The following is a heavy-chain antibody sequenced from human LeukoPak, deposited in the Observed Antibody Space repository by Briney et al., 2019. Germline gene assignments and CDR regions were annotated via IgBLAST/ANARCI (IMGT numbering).Heavy chain of an antibody. D-gene: IGHD1-26*01. CDR2: MNPNSGNT. CDR3: AINDNSRRYSQY. Sequence: ASVKVSCKASAYTLTSYDINWVRQATGQGLEWMGWMNPNSGNTGYAQKFQGRVTMTRNTSISTAYMELSSLRSEDTAVYYCAINDNSRRYSQYCGQGTLVTVSS. J-gene: IGHJ1*01. V-gene: IGHV1-8*01. CDR1: AYTLTSYD.